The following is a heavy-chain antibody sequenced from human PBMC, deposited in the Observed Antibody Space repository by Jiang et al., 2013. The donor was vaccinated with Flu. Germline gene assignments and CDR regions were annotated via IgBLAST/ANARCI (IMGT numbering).Heavy chain of an antibody. CDR1: GGSISSYY. CDR3: ARSTYYDFWSGYLGGYGMDV. D-gene: IGHD3-3*01. CDR2: IYYSGST. Sequence: GLVKPSETLSLTCTVSGGSISSYYWSWIRQPPGKGLEWIGYIYYSGSTNYNPSLKSRVTISVDTSKNQFSLKLSSVTAADTAVYYCARSTYYDFWSGYLGGYGMDVWGQGTTVTVSS. V-gene: IGHV4-59*01. J-gene: IGHJ6*02.